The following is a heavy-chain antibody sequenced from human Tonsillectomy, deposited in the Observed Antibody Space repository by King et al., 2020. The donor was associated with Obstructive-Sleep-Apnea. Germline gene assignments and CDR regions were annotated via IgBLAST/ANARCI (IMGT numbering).Heavy chain of an antibody. CDR1: GGSISSSSHY. J-gene: IGHJ6*02. V-gene: IGHV4-39*07. CDR2: INYSGST. Sequence: LQLQESGPGLVKPSETLSLTCTVSGGSISSSSHYWGWIRQPPGKGLEWIGNINYSGSTNYNSSLKSRVTISIDTSKNQFSLKLSSVTAADTAVYYCARGTRDYYGMDVWGQGTTVTVSS. CDR3: ARGTRDYYGMDV.